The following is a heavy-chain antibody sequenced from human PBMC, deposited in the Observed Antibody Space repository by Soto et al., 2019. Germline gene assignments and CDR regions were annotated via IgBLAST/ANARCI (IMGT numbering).Heavy chain of an antibody. V-gene: IGHV1-8*01. J-gene: IGHJ4*02. CDR3: ARGPRNWGVDY. D-gene: IGHD7-27*01. CDR1: AYTFTSYD. CDR2: MNPNNGNT. Sequence: QVQLVQSVAEVKKPWASVKVSCKAAAYTFTSYDINWVRQATGQDFEWMGWMNPNNGNTAYAQKFQGRVTMTRDTSKSTAFMELSSLTSEDTAVYYCARGPRNWGVDYWGQGTLVTVSS.